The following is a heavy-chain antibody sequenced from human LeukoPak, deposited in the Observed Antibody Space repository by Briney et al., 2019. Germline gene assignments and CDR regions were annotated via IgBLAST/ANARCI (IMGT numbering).Heavy chain of an antibody. J-gene: IGHJ4*02. CDR2: ISGSGGST. CDR3: AKEREAVAGLESFDY. V-gene: IGHV3-23*01. D-gene: IGHD6-19*01. Sequence: GGSLRLSCAASGFTFSSYSMNWVRQAPGKGLEWVSAISGSGGSTCYADSVKGRFTISRDNSKNTLYLQMNSLRAEDTAVYYCAKEREAVAGLESFDYWGQGTLVTVSS. CDR1: GFTFSSYS.